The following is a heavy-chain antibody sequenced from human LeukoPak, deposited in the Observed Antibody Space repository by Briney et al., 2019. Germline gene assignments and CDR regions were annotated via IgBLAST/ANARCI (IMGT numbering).Heavy chain of an antibody. D-gene: IGHD5-12*01. CDR2: IHYSGST. J-gene: IGHJ6*03. CDR1: GGSISSGSYY. Sequence: LSLTCTVSGGSISSGSYYWSWIRQPAGKGLEWIGFIHYSGSTHYNPSLKSRVTISVVTSKNQFSLKLRSVTAADTAVYYCARTTEGYAGGPGYSYYYYMDVWGKGTTVTISS. V-gene: IGHV4-61*10. CDR3: ARTTEGYAGGPGYSYYYYMDV.